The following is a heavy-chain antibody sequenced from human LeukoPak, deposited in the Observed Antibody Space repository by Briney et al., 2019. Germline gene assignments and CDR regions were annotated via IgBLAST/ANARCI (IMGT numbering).Heavy chain of an antibody. D-gene: IGHD2-21*02. J-gene: IGHJ5*02. V-gene: IGHV4-31*03. Sequence: PSETLSLTCTVSGVSISSGGYYWSWIRQHPGKGLEWIGYIYYSGSTYYNPSLKSRVTISVDTSKNQFSLKLSSVTAADTAVYYCARGLLFSWFAPWGQGTLVTVSS. CDR1: GVSISSGGYY. CDR3: ARGLLFSWFAP. CDR2: IYYSGST.